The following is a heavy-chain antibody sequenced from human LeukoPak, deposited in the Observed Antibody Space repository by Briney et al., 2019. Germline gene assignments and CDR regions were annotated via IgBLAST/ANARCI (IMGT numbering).Heavy chain of an antibody. CDR3: AAGYCGGDCYYRKIEYFQH. J-gene: IGHJ1*01. CDR1: GFTFTSSA. Sequence: SVKVSCKASGFTFTSSAMQWVRQTRGQRLEWIGWIVVGSGNTNYAQKFQERVTITRDMSTSTAYMELSSLRSEGTAVYYCAAGYCGGDCYYRKIEYFQHWGQGTLVTVSS. CDR2: IVVGSGNT. V-gene: IGHV1-58*02. D-gene: IGHD2-21*02.